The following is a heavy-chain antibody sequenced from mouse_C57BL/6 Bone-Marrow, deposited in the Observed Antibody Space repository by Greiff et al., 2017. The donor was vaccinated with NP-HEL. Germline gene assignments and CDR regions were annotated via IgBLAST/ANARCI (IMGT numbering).Heavy chain of an antibody. D-gene: IGHD2-3*01. CDR3: AREDGYYFYAMDY. Sequence: QVQLQQPGAELVMPGASVKLSCKASGYTFTSYWMHWVKQRPGQGLEWIGEIDPSDSYTNYNQKFKGKSTLTVDKSSSTAYMPLSSLTSEDSAVYYCAREDGYYFYAMDYWGQGTSVTVSS. J-gene: IGHJ4*01. CDR1: GYTFTSYW. CDR2: IDPSDSYT. V-gene: IGHV1-69*01.